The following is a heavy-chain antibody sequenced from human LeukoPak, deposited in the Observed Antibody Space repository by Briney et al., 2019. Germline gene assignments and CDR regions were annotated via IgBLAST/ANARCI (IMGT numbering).Heavy chain of an antibody. D-gene: IGHD6-19*01. CDR3: AKDRSVLAVAGAYWYFDL. V-gene: IGHV3-48*01. CDR1: GFTFSSYS. CDR2: ISGGTNTI. J-gene: IGHJ2*01. Sequence: GGSLRLSCTASGFTFSSYSMNWVRQAPGKGLEWVSYISGGTNTIYYADSVKGRFTISRDNAENSLSLQMNSLRAEDTAVYYCAKDRSVLAVAGAYWYFDLWGRGTLVTVSS.